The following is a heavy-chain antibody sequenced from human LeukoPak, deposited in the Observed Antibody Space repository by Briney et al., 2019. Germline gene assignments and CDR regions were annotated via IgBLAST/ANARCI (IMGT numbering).Heavy chain of an antibody. CDR1: GFTFSRYA. CDR2: ISYNGDGT. V-gene: IGHV3-64*01. D-gene: IGHD3-3*02. Sequence: GGSLRLSCAASGFTFSRYAMHWVRQAPGKGLEHVSTISYNGDGTDYANSVKGRFTISGDNSKNTLSLQVGSLRPEDMAVYYCARGHFWSGYSYQDYYYYMDVWGKGTTVTVSS. CDR3: ARGHFWSGYSYQDYYYYMDV. J-gene: IGHJ6*03.